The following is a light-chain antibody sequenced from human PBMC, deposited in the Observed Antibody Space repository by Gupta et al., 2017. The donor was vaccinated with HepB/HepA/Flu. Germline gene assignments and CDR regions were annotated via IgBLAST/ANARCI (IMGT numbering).Light chain of an antibody. CDR1: QSVSSN. J-gene: IGKJ2*01. CDR2: GAS. Sequence: EIVMTQSPATLSVSPGERATLSCRASQSVSSNLAWYQQKPGQAPRLLIYGASTRATGIPARFSGSGYGTEFTLTISSRQSEDFAVYYCQQYKNWPRVTFGQGTKMEIK. CDR3: QQYKNWPRVT. V-gene: IGKV3-15*01.